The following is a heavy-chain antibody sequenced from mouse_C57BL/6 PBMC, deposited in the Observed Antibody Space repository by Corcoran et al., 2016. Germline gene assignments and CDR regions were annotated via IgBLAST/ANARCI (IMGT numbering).Heavy chain of an antibody. CDR3: AKRKYYGSVYAMDS. CDR2: IYPRSGNP. V-gene: IGHV1-81*01. CDR1: GYTFTSYG. D-gene: IGHD1-1*01. J-gene: IGHJ4*01. Sequence: QVQLQQSGAELARPGASVKLSCKASGYTFTSYGISWVKQRTGQGLEWIGEIYPRSGNPYYNEKFKGKATLTADKSSSTAYMELRSLTSEDSAVYFCAKRKYYGSVYAMDSWGQETSVTVSS.